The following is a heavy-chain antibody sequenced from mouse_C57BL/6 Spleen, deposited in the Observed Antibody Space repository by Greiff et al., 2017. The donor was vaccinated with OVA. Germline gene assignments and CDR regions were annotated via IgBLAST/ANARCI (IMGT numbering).Heavy chain of an antibody. CDR1: GYTFTSYW. D-gene: IGHD2-1*01. J-gene: IGHJ4*01. CDR2: INPSNGGT. Sequence: VKLQQPGTELVKPGASVKLSCKASGYTFTSYWMHWVKQRPGQGLEWIGNINPSNGGTNYNEKFKSKATLTVDKSSSTAYMQLSSLTSEDSAVYYCARDGNSYYYAMDYWGQGTSVTVSS. V-gene: IGHV1-53*01. CDR3: ARDGNSYYYAMDY.